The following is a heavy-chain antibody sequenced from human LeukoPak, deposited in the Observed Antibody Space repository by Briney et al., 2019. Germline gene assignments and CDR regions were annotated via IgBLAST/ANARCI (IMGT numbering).Heavy chain of an antibody. CDR2: ISGSGGST. CDR3: ARDQLGAVLYFDY. CDR1: GFTFSSYG. Sequence: GGSLRLSCAASGFTFSSYGMSWVRQAPGKGLEWVSAISGSGGSTYYADSVKGRFTISRDNSKNTLYLQINSLRVEDTAVYYCARDQLGAVLYFDYWGQGALVTVSS. D-gene: IGHD1-1*01. V-gene: IGHV3-23*01. J-gene: IGHJ4*02.